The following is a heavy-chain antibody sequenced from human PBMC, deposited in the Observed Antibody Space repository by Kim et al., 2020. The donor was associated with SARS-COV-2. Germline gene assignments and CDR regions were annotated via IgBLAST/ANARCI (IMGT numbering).Heavy chain of an antibody. CDR3: ARVLGFGELLPPYSSGQYYFDY. D-gene: IGHD3-10*01. V-gene: IGHV4-31*03. CDR1: GGSISSGGYY. J-gene: IGHJ4*02. Sequence: SETLSLTCTVSGGSISSGGYYWSWIRQHPGKGLEWIGYIYYSGSTYYNPSLKSRVTISVDTSKNQFSLKLSSVTAADTAVYYCARVLGFGELLPPYSSGQYYFDYWGQGTLVTVSS. CDR2: IYYSGST.